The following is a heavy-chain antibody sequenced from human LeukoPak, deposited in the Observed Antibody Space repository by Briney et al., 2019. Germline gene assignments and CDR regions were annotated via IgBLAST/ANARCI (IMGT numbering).Heavy chain of an antibody. V-gene: IGHV4-59*01. CDR3: ARGPYHYYDSSGYYYRRSDAFDI. Sequence: SETLSLTCTVSGGSISSYYWSWIRQPPGKGLEWIGYIYYSGSTNYNPSLKSRVTISVDTSKNQFSLKLSSVTAADTAVYYCARGPYHYYDSSGYYYRRSDAFDIWGQGTMVTVSS. CDR2: IYYSGST. D-gene: IGHD3-22*01. CDR1: GGSISSYY. J-gene: IGHJ3*02.